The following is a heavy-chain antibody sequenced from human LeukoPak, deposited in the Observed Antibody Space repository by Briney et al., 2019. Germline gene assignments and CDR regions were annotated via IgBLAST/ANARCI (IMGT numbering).Heavy chain of an antibody. CDR3: ATGSIRRAVTRPYYYYYYYMDV. V-gene: IGHV1-24*01. CDR1: GYTLTELS. D-gene: IGHD4-17*01. CDR2: FDPEDGET. Sequence: ASVKVSCKVSGYTLTELSMHWVRQAPGKGLEWMGGFDPEDGETIYAQKFQGRVTMTEDTSTDTAYMELSSLRSEDTAVYYCATGSIRRAVTRPYYYYYYYMDVWGKGTTVTVSS. J-gene: IGHJ6*03.